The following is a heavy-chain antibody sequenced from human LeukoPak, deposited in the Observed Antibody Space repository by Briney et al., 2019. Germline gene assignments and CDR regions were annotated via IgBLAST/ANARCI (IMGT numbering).Heavy chain of an antibody. CDR3: ARDPQPGPPNY. V-gene: IGHV3-11*05. J-gene: IGHJ4*02. CDR1: GSTFSDYY. CDR2: ISSSSSYT. Sequence: KPGGSLRFSCAASGSTFSDYYMSWIRQAPGKGLEWVSYISSSSSYTNYADSVKGRFTISRDNAKNSLYLQMNSLRAEDTAVYYCARDPQPGPPNYWGQGTLVTVSS. D-gene: IGHD2-2*01.